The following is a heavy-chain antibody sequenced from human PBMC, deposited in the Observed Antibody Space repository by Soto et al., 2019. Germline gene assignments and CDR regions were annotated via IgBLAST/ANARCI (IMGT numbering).Heavy chain of an antibody. J-gene: IGHJ6*02. CDR3: AYLPCSGGSCSWFSYSGMDV. D-gene: IGHD2-15*01. CDR1: GFSLSTSGVG. V-gene: IGHV2-5*02. CDR2: IYWDDDK. Sequence: QITLKESGPTLVKPTQTLTLTCTFSGFSLSTSGVGVAWIRQPPGKALEWLALIYWDDDKRYRPSLETRLTITKDTSKTPVVLTMTNVDSVDTATYSCAYLPCSGGSCSWFSYSGMDVWGPGTTVIVSS.